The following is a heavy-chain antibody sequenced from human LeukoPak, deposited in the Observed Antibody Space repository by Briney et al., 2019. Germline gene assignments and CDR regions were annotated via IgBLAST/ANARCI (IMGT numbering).Heavy chain of an antibody. CDR3: ARPLGTARKGYYFDY. CDR2: IWYDGSNK. Sequence: GGSLRLSCAASGFTFSSYGMHWVRQAPGKGLEWVAVIWYDGSNKYYADSVKGRFTISRDSSKNTLYLQMNSLRAEDTAVYYCARPLGTARKGYYFDYWGQGTLVTVSS. D-gene: IGHD1-1*01. CDR1: GFTFSSYG. J-gene: IGHJ4*02. V-gene: IGHV3-33*01.